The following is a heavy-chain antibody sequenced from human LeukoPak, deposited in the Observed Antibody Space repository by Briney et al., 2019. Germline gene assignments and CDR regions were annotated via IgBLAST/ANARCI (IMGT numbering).Heavy chain of an antibody. V-gene: IGHV5-51*01. CDR2: IYPCYSDT. D-gene: IGHD6-6*01. CDR3: ARRAHEKLATFDI. CDR1: GYSLTSYW. Sequence: RGESLKISCKGSGYSLTSYWIGWVRQMPGKGLEWMVNIYPCYSDTRYSPSFQGQLTISADKSISTAYSQWSKLKASDSAMYYCARRAHEKLATFDIWGQGTMVTVSS. J-gene: IGHJ3*02.